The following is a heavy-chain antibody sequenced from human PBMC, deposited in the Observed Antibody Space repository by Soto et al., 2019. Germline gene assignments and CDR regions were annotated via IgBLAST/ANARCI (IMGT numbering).Heavy chain of an antibody. CDR1: GGSISSGGYS. D-gene: IGHD3-3*01. CDR3: ARLGGYYQAFDN. J-gene: IGHJ4*02. Sequence: SETLSLTCAVSGGSISSGGYSWSWIRQPPGKGLEWIGYIYYSGSTNYNPSLKSRVTISVDTSKNQFSLKLNSVTAADTAVYYCARLGGYYQAFDNWGQGTLVTVSS. V-gene: IGHV4-61*08. CDR2: IYYSGST.